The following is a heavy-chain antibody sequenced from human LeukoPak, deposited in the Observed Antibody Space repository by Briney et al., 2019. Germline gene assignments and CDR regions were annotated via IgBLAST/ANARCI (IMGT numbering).Heavy chain of an antibody. J-gene: IGHJ4*02. CDR1: GFTFSTYA. V-gene: IGHV3-15*01. CDR2: IKSKTDGGTT. D-gene: IGHD4-17*01. Sequence: PGGSLRLSCVASGFTFSTYAMHWVRQAPGKGLEWVGRIKSKTDGGTTDYAAPVKGRFTISRDDSKNTLYLQMNSLKTEDTAVYYCTTRDDYGDSFDYWGQGTLVTVSS. CDR3: TTRDDYGDSFDY.